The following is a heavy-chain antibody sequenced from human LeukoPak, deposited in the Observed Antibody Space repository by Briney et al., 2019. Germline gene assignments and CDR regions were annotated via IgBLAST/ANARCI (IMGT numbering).Heavy chain of an antibody. CDR2: IIPIFGTA. D-gene: IGHD5-18*01. CDR1: GGTFSSYA. CDR3: ARALSRWIQLWSDAFDI. Sequence: SVKVSCKASGGTFSSYAISWVRQAPGQGLEWMGGIIPIFGTANYAQKFRGRVTITADESTSTAYMELSSLRSEDTAVYYCARALSRWIQLWSDAFDIWGQGTMVTVSS. V-gene: IGHV1-69*13. J-gene: IGHJ3*02.